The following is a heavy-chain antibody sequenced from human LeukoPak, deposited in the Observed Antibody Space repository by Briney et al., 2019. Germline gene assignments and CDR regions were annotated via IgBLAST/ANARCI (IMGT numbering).Heavy chain of an antibody. J-gene: IGHJ4*02. CDR3: AREEGGKLGIDYYFDY. D-gene: IGHD7-27*01. Sequence: GGSLRLSCAASGFTFYDYAMHWVRQAPGKGLEWVSGISWNSGSIGYADSVKGRFTISRDNAKNSLYLQMNSLRAEDTALYYCAREEGGKLGIDYYFDYWGQGILVTVSS. CDR2: ISWNSGSI. CDR1: GFTFYDYA. V-gene: IGHV3-9*01.